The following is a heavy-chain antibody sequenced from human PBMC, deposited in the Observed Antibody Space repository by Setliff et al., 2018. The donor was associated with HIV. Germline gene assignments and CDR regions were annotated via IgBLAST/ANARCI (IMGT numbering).Heavy chain of an antibody. Sequence: SLRLSCAASGFTFSNAWMSWVRQAPGKGLEWVGRIRNKFNSLATQYGESVKGRFTISRDDSKDTAYLQMTSLKNDDTAVYFCATNVLVAGSSLDTWGQGSLVTVSS. D-gene: IGHD5-12*01. V-gene: IGHV3-73*01. CDR1: GFTFSNAW. CDR2: IRNKFNSLAT. J-gene: IGHJ5*02. CDR3: ATNVLVAGSSLDT.